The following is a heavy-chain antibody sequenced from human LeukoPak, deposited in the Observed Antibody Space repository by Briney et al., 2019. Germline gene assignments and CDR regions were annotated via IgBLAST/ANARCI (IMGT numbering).Heavy chain of an antibody. J-gene: IGHJ3*02. CDR3: ARDDYDSSGNGAFDI. V-gene: IGHV4-59*01. Sequence: SETLSLTCTVSGGSISSYYWSWIRQPPGKGLEWIGYIYYSGSTNYNPSLKSRVTISVDTSKNQFSLKLSSVTAADTAVYYCARDDYDSSGNGAFDIWGQGTMVTVSS. CDR2: IYYSGST. CDR1: GGSISSYY. D-gene: IGHD3-22*01.